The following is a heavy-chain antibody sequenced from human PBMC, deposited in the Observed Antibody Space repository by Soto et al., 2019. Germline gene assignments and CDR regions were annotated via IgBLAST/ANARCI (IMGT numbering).Heavy chain of an antibody. CDR2: IYLGGSI. CDR3: ARHLGEGYFDY. Sequence: PSETLSLTCSVSGASISSYYYTWIRQTPGKGLEWIGYIYLGGSINYNPSFKSRVIISVDTSKNQFSVRLSSVTAADTAVYYCARHLGEGYFDYWGQGTLVTVSS. V-gene: IGHV4-59*08. J-gene: IGHJ4*02. CDR1: GASISSYY.